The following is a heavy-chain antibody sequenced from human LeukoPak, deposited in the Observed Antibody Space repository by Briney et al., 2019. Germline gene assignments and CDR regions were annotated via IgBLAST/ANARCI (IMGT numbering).Heavy chain of an antibody. J-gene: IGHJ4*02. Sequence: PGGSLRLSCAASGFTFSSYAMSWVRQAPGKGLEWVSAISNRGDTGSYADSVKGRFTISRDNSKNTLYLQMNSLRAEDTAVYYCAKDFGYSYGSGFDYWGQGTLVTVSS. CDR3: AKDFGYSYGSGFDY. CDR2: ISNRGDTG. CDR1: GFTFSSYA. D-gene: IGHD5-18*01. V-gene: IGHV3-23*01.